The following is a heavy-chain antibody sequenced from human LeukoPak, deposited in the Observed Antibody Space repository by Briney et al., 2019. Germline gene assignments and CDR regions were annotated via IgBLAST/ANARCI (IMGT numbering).Heavy chain of an antibody. CDR3: ARDGYSYGPEYYYYYYYMDV. CDR2: MNPNSGST. D-gene: IGHD5-18*01. V-gene: IGHV1-8*02. CDR1: GYTFTSYD. J-gene: IGHJ6*03. Sequence: GASVKVSCKASGYTFTSYDINWVRQATGQGLEWMGWMNPNSGSTGYAQKLQGRVTMTTDTSTSTAYMELRSLRSDDTAVYYCARDGYSYGPEYYYYYYYMDVWGKGTTVTVSS.